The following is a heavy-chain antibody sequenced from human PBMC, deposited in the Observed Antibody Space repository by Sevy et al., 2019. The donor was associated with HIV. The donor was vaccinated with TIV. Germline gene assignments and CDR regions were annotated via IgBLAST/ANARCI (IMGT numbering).Heavy chain of an antibody. V-gene: IGHV3-48*03. CDR3: ARATYYYDSSGPYYFDY. D-gene: IGHD3-22*01. CDR1: GFTFSNFE. CDR2: ITSSGSTI. Sequence: GGSLRLSCAASGFTFSNFEMNWVRQAPGKELEWVSYITSSGSTIYCADSVQGRFTISRDNAKNSLFLQMNSLRVEDTAVYYCARATYYYDSSGPYYFDYWGQGTLVTVSS. J-gene: IGHJ4*02.